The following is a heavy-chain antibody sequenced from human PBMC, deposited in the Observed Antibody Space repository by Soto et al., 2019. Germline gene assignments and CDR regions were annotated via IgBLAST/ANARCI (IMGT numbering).Heavy chain of an antibody. D-gene: IGHD3-3*01. J-gene: IGHJ6*04. CDR3: ARGLFGGFLEWSMDV. CDR2: INHSGST. Sequence: LQLRKTLSLTCAVYGGSFSGYYWSWIRQPPGKGLEWIGEINHSGSTNYNPSLKSRVTISVDTSKNQFSLKLSSVTAADTAVYYCARGLFGGFLEWSMDVWGKGTTVTVSS. V-gene: IGHV4-34*01. CDR1: GGSFSGYY.